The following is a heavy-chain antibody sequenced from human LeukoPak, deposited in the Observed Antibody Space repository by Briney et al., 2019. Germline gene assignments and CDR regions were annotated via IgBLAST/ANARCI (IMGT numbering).Heavy chain of an antibody. Sequence: GGSLRLSCAASGFTFSSYAMSWVRQAPGKGLEWVSAISGSGGSTYYADSVKGRFTISRDNSKNTLYLQMNSLRAEDTAIYYCAKGTYSGYDVDYWGQGTLVTVSS. V-gene: IGHV3-23*01. CDR1: GFTFSSYA. J-gene: IGHJ4*02. CDR2: ISGSGGST. D-gene: IGHD5-12*01. CDR3: AKGTYSGYDVDY.